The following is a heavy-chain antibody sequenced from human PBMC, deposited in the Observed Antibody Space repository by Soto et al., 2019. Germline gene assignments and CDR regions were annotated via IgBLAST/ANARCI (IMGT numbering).Heavy chain of an antibody. Sequence: QVQLQESGPGLVKPSETLSLTCAVSGGSISSNNWWSWFRQTPGKGLEWIGEIYHSGSTNYNPSLQSPVLISLDQSQNQVSLSRTSMTAADTAVYYCARRKGDCRGCSCPFYHAWGQGTLVNASS. CDR2: IYHSGST. D-gene: IGHD2-15*01. CDR3: ARRKGDCRGCSCPFYHA. V-gene: IGHV4-4*02. J-gene: IGHJ5*02. CDR1: GGSISSNNW.